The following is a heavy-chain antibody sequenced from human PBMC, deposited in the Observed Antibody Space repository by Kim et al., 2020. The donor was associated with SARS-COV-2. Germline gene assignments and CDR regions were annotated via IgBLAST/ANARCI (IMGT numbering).Heavy chain of an antibody. CDR1: GYSISSGYY. J-gene: IGHJ1*01. CDR2: IYHSGST. D-gene: IGHD6-19*01. V-gene: IGHV4-38-2*02. CDR3: ARDEALYSSGWFGSYFQH. Sequence: SETLSLTCTVSGYSISSGYYWGWIRQPPGKGLEWIGSIYHSGSTYYNPSLKSRVTISVDTSKNQFSLKLSSVTAADTAVYYCARDEALYSSGWFGSYFQHWGQGTLVTVSS.